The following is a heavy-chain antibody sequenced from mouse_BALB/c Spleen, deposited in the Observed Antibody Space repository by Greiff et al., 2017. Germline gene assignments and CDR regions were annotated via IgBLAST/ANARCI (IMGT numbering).Heavy chain of an antibody. D-gene: IGHD2-1*01. CDR3: ARRGNYLHFYAMDY. V-gene: IGHV14-3*02. J-gene: IGHJ4*01. CDR1: GFNIKDTY. CDR2: IDPANGNT. Sequence: EVQLQQSGAELVKPGASVKLSCTASGFNIKDTYMHWVKQRPEQGLEWIGRIDPANGNTKCDPKFQGKATITADTSSNTAYLQLSSLTSEDTAVYYCARRGNYLHFYAMDYWGQGTSVTVSS.